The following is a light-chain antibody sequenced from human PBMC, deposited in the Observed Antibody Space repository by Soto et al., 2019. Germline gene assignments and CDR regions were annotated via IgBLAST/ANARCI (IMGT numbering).Light chain of an antibody. CDR1: QSVSSF. CDR3: QQYGNSPTWT. J-gene: IGKJ1*01. CDR2: DAS. V-gene: IGKV3-11*01. Sequence: EIVLTQSPATLSLSPGERATLSCRASQSVSSFLAWYQQKPGQAPRLLIYDASNKATGIPDRFSGSGSGTDFTLTLSRLESEDFAVYFCQQYGNSPTWTFGQGTKVDIK.